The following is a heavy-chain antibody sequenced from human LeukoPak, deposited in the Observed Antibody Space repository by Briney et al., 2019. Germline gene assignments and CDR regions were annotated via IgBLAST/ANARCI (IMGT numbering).Heavy chain of an antibody. Sequence: SETLSLTCTVSGGSISSYYWSWIRQPPGKGLEWIGYIYYSGSTNYNPSLKSRVTISVDTSKNQFSLKLSSVTAADTAVYYCAREVVPAATNNAFDIWGQGTMVTVSS. V-gene: IGHV4-59*01. CDR2: IYYSGST. CDR3: AREVVPAATNNAFDI. D-gene: IGHD2-2*01. J-gene: IGHJ3*02. CDR1: GGSISSYY.